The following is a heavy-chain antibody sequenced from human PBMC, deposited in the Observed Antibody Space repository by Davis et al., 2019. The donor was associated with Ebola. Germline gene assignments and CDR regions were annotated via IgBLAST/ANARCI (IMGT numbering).Heavy chain of an antibody. J-gene: IGHJ5*02. V-gene: IGHV5-51*01. CDR3: ARVSCAGGSCPLGP. CDR1: GYSFTSYW. CDR2: IYPGDSDT. Sequence: GESLKISCKGSGYSFTSYWIGWVRQMPGQRPEWMGIIYPGDSDTTYSPSFEGHVTISVDKSTTTAYLQWSSLKVSDSATYYCARVSCAGGSCPLGPWGQGTQITVAS. D-gene: IGHD2-15*01.